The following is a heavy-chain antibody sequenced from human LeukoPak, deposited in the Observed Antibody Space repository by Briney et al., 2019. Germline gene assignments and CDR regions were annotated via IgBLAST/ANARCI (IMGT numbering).Heavy chain of an antibody. Sequence: EASVKVSCKPSGGTFSSYAISWVRQAPGQGLEWMGRIIPILGIANYAQKFQGRVTITADKSTSTAYMELSSLGSEDTAVYYCARGTVAGYYFDYWGQGTLVTVSS. CDR1: GGTFSSYA. V-gene: IGHV1-69*04. J-gene: IGHJ4*02. D-gene: IGHD6-19*01. CDR3: ARGTVAGYYFDY. CDR2: IIPILGIA.